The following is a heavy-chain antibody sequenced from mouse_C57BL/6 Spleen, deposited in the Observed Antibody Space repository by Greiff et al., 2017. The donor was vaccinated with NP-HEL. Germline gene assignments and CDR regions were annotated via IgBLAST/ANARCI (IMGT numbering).Heavy chain of an antibody. CDR3: ARERDQRFAY. CDR1: GYTFTSYW. Sequence: VQLQQPGAELVMPGASVKLSCKASGYTFTSYWMHWVKQRPGQGLEWIGEIDPSDSYTNYNQKFKGKSTLTVDKSSSTAYMQLSSLTSEDSAVYYCARERDQRFAYWGQGTLVTVSA. CDR2: IDPSDSYT. V-gene: IGHV1-69*01. J-gene: IGHJ3*01.